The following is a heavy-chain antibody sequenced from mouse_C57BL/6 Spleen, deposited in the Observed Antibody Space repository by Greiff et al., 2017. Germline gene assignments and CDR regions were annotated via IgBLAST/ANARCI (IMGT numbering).Heavy chain of an antibody. CDR2: ISSGSSTI. CDR1: GFTFSDYG. Sequence: EVQVVESGGGLVKPGGSLKLSCAASGFTFSDYGMHWVRQAPEKGLVWVAYISSGSSTIYYADTVKGRFTISRDNAKNTLFLQMTSLRSEDTAMYYCARGSAWFAYWGQGTLVTVSA. V-gene: IGHV5-17*01. CDR3: ARGSAWFAY. J-gene: IGHJ3*01.